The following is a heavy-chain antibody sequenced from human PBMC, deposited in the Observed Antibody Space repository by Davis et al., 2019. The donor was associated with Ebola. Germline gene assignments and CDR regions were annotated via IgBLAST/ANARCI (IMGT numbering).Heavy chain of an antibody. Sequence: PGGSLRLSCAASGFTFSSYSMNWVRQAPGKGLEWVSSISSSSSYIYYADSVKGRFTISRDNAKNSLYLQMNSLRAEDTAVYYCAGSQNYDFWSGFWGQGTLVTVSS. CDR2: ISSSSSYI. D-gene: IGHD3-3*01. J-gene: IGHJ4*02. CDR1: GFTFSSYS. V-gene: IGHV3-21*01. CDR3: AGSQNYDFWSGF.